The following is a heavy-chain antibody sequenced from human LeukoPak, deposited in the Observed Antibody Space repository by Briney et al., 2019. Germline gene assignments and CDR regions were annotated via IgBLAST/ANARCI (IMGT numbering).Heavy chain of an antibody. Sequence: GGSLRLSCAASGFTFSNAWMSWVRQAPGKGLEWVSVISDRGDSTHYADSVKGRFTISRDSSKNTLYLQMNSLRGEDMAVYYCAKGRWGLTINNFDIWGQGTMVTVSS. J-gene: IGHJ3*02. V-gene: IGHV3-23*01. CDR1: GFTFSNAW. CDR2: ISDRGDST. CDR3: AKGRWGLTINNFDI. D-gene: IGHD3-9*01.